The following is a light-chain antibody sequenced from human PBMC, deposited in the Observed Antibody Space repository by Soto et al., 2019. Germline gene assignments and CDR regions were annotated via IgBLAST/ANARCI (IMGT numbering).Light chain of an antibody. CDR3: QKYKRYTYT. CDR2: DAF. Sequence: DIQMTHSPSTLSASVVGRVTFIGRASQSISSWLAWYQHNPGKAPKRLIYDAFSLESGVPSRFSGSGSGTEYTLTISSLQTDDFATNYCQKYKRYTYTFSQGTKLEIK. V-gene: IGKV1-5*02. CDR1: QSISSW. J-gene: IGKJ2*01.